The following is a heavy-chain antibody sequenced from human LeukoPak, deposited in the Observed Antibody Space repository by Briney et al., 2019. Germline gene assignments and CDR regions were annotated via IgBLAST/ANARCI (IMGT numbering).Heavy chain of an antibody. CDR1: GGSISSGSYY. CDR3: ARGQPYYYYYYMDV. Sequence: SQTLSLTCTVSGGSISSGSYYWSWVRQPAGKGLEWIGRIYTSGSTNYNPSLKSRVTISVDTSKNQFSLKLSSVTAADTAVYYCARGQPYYYYYYMDVWGKGTTVTVSS. CDR2: IYTSGST. D-gene: IGHD2-2*01. J-gene: IGHJ6*03. V-gene: IGHV4-61*02.